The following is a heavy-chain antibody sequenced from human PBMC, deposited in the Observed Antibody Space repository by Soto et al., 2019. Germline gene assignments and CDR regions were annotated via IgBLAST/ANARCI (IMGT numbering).Heavy chain of an antibody. V-gene: IGHV3-33*01. CDR1: GFTFSSYG. CDR3: ARSFPGIAVFLFSPTFGMDV. Sequence: PGGSLRLSCAASGFTFSSYGMHWVRQAPGKGLEWVAVIWYDGSNKYYADSVKGRFTISRDNSKNTLYLQMNSLRAEDTAVYYCARSFPGIAVFLFSPTFGMDVWGQGTTVTVSS. J-gene: IGHJ6*02. CDR2: IWYDGSNK. D-gene: IGHD6-19*01.